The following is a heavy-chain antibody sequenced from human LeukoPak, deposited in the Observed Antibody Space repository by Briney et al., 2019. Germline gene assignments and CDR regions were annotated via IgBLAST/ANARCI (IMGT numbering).Heavy chain of an antibody. V-gene: IGHV3-33*01. CDR2: IWYDGSNK. CDR3: ARAREDCSGGSCYLPTEFDY. CDR1: GVTFSSYG. Sequence: GGSLRLSCAASGVTFSSYGMHWVRQAPGKGLEWVAVIWYDGSNKYYADSVKGRFTISRDNSKNTLYLQMNSLRAEDTAVYYCARAREDCSGGSCYLPTEFDYWGQGTLVTVS. D-gene: IGHD2-15*01. J-gene: IGHJ4*02.